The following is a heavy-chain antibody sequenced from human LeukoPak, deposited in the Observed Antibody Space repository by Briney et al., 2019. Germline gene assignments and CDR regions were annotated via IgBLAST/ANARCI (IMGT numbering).Heavy chain of an antibody. Sequence: SVKVSCKASGGTFSSYAISWVRQAPGQGLEWMGGIIPIFGTANYAQKFQGRVTITADESTSTAYMELGSLRSEDTAVYYCAREVGTGSSSWYSYIDYWGQGTLVTVSS. CDR3: AREVGTGSSSWYSYIDY. CDR2: IIPIFGTA. CDR1: GGTFSSYA. D-gene: IGHD6-13*01. V-gene: IGHV1-69*13. J-gene: IGHJ4*02.